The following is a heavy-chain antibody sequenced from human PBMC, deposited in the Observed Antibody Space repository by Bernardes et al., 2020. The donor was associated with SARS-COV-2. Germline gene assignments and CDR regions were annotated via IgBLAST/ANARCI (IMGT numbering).Heavy chain of an antibody. J-gene: IGHJ5*01. Sequence: GCSLRLSCAASGFTFRDYTLHWVRQAPGPGLAWVAVLWHDGRREYYVDSVKGRFAISRDNSNTTLYLQMNNLRVEDTALYRCAPEDGEWLESWGQGTRVTVSS. D-gene: IGHD4-17*01. CDR3: APEDGEWLES. V-gene: IGHV3-33*01. CDR2: LWHDGRRE. CDR1: GFTFRDYT.